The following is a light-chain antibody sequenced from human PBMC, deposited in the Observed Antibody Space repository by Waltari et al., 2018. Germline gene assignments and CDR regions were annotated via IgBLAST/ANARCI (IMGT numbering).Light chain of an antibody. J-gene: IGKJ1*01. Sequence: DIQMTQSPSTLSASVGDRVTITCRASQSINSWLAWYQHKPGEAPKLLIYKASSLESGVPSRFSGSGSGTEFTLTISSPQPDDFASYYCHQYKTYAWTFGQGTKVEIK. V-gene: IGKV1-5*03. CDR2: KAS. CDR3: HQYKTYAWT. CDR1: QSINSW.